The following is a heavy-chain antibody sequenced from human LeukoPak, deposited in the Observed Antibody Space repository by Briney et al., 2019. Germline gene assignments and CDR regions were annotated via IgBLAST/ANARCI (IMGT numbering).Heavy chain of an antibody. V-gene: IGHV3-23*01. CDR3: AIMHGYYDGSGFWVQ. Sequence: GGSLKLSCAASGFTFSSYAMSWVRQAPGKGLEWVSFISPSGDRTSNADSVEGRFTISRDNTRNTLYLQMNSLRDEDTGVYYCAIMHGYYDGSGFWVQWGQGTLVTVSS. CDR2: ISPSGDRT. J-gene: IGHJ4*02. CDR1: GFTFSSYA. D-gene: IGHD3-22*01.